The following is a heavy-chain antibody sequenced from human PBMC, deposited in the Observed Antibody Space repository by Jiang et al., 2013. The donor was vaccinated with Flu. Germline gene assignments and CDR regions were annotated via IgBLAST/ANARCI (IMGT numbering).Heavy chain of an antibody. CDR3: AAATSITMWAFAF. CDR1: GVSISSGDYF. D-gene: IGHD3-10*02. V-gene: IGHV4-30-4*01. Sequence: GSGLVKPSQTLSLTCTVSGVSISSGDYFWSWIRQPPGKGLEWIAYIYHGDDSYYNPSLKSRGTISVDTSKNQFSLKVRSVTAADTAVYYCAAATSITMWAFAFWGQGTMVTV. J-gene: IGHJ3*01. CDR2: IYHGDDS.